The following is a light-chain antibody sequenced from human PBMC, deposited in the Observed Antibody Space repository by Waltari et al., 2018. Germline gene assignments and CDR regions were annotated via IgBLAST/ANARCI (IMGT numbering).Light chain of an antibody. V-gene: IGLV2-14*03. CDR3: SSYTTSWTYV. CDR1: SSDIASYNY. CDR2: EVT. J-gene: IGLJ1*01. Sequence: QSALTQPASVSGSPGQSITISCTGTSSDIASYNYVSWYQQYPGAAPKLLIYEVTSRPSGVSIRFSGSMSGHTAFLTISALQAEDEADFFCSSYTTSWTYVFGTGTTVNVL.